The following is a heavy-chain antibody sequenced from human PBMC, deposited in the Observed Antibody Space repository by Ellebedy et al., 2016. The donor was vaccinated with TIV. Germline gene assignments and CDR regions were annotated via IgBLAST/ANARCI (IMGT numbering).Heavy chain of an antibody. D-gene: IGHD3-9*01. J-gene: IGHJ6*01. CDR1: GYTFNAYN. V-gene: IGHV1-46*02. CDR2: FSPGGGVT. Sequence: AASVKVSCKTSGYTFNAYNIHWVRQAPGQGFEWLGIFSPGGGVTTYAQKLQGRVTMTSDTSMSTAYMELSSLRPEDTAVYYCARSSDMDYNYYGMDVWGQGTTVIVSS. CDR3: ARSSDMDYNYYGMDV.